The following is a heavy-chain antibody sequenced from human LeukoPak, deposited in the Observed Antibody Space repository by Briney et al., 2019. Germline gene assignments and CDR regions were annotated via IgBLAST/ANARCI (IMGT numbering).Heavy chain of an antibody. V-gene: IGHV4-30-2*01. CDR2: IYHSGST. CDR3: ARGGGFGELFSYYFDY. D-gene: IGHD3-10*01. Sequence: SETLSLTCAVSGGSISSGGYSWSWIRQPPGKGLEWIVYIYHSGSTYYNPSLKSRVTISVDRSKNQFSLKLSSVTAADTAVYYCARGGGFGELFSYYFDYWGQGTLVTVSS. J-gene: IGHJ4*02. CDR1: GGSISSGGYS.